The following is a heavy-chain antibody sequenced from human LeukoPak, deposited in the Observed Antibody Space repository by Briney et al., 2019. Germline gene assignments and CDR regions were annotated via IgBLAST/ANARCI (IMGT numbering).Heavy chain of an antibody. CDR2: ITTTSTYT. CDR1: GFTFRTYS. D-gene: IGHD3-16*02. Sequence: PGGSLRLSCAASGFTFRTYSMNWVRQAPGKGLEWVSSITTTSTYTYYADSVKGRFTISRDDAKNSLYLQLNSLRAEDTAVYYCASEAAGYINYWGQGILVTVSS. J-gene: IGHJ4*02. V-gene: IGHV3-21*01. CDR3: ASEAAGYINY.